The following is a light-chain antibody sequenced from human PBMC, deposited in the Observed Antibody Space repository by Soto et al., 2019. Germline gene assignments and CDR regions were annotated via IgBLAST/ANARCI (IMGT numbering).Light chain of an antibody. CDR1: SSNIGRNS. V-gene: IGLV1-51*01. J-gene: IGLJ1*01. CDR3: GTWDSSLSAGV. Sequence: QSVLTQPPSLSAAPGQKVTISCSGSSSNIGRNSVSWYQHLPGTAPKLLIYDNNKRPSGIPDRFSGSKSGTSATLGITGLQTGDEADYYCGTWDSSLSAGVFGTGTKLTVL. CDR2: DNN.